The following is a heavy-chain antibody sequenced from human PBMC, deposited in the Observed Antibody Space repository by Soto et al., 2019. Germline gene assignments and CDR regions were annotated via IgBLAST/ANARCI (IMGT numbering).Heavy chain of an antibody. Sequence: ASVKVSCKASGYTFTSYAMHWVRQAPGQRLEWMGWINAGNGNTKYSQKFQGRVTITRDTSASTAYMELSSLRSEDTAVYYCARDATPGYSSGWNWFDPWGQGTLVTVSP. V-gene: IGHV1-3*01. J-gene: IGHJ5*02. CDR1: GYTFTSYA. CDR3: ARDATPGYSSGWNWFDP. CDR2: INAGNGNT. D-gene: IGHD6-19*01.